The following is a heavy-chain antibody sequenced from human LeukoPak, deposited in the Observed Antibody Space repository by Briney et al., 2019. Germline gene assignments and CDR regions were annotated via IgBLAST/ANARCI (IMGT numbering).Heavy chain of an antibody. CDR2: IYYSGST. D-gene: IGHD5-24*01. Sequence: PSETLSLTCTVSGGSVSSGSYYWSWIRQPPGKGLEWIGYIYYSGSTNSNPSLKSRVTISVDTSKNQFSLKLSSVTAADTAVYYCARDRGYTVPYYYGMDVRGKGTTVTVSS. V-gene: IGHV4-61*01. CDR1: GGSVSSGSYY. J-gene: IGHJ6*04. CDR3: ARDRGYTVPYYYGMDV.